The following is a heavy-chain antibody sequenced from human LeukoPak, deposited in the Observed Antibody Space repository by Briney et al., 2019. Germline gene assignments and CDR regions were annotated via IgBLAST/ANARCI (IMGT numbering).Heavy chain of an antibody. CDR1: GFTFSSYW. J-gene: IGHJ4*02. V-gene: IGHV3-74*01. Sequence: GSLRLSCAASGFTFSSYWMHWVRQAPGKGLVWVSRINSDGRSTRYADSVQGRFTISRDNAKNTLYLQMNSLRAEDTAVYYCAMFSYVSGTTISWGQGTLVTVSS. CDR3: AMFSYVSGTTIS. D-gene: IGHD1-20*01. CDR2: INSDGRST.